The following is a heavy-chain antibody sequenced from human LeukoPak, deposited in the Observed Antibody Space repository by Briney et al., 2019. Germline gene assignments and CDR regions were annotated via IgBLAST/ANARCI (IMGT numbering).Heavy chain of an antibody. D-gene: IGHD1-26*01. CDR2: ISAYNGNT. CDR3: ARDDRSGSYSEGDY. Sequence: ASVKVSCKASGYTFTSYGISWVRQAPGQGLEWMGWISAYNGNTNYAQELQGRVTMTTDTSTSTAYMELRSLRPDDTAVYYCARDDRSGSYSEGDYWGQGTLVTVSS. CDR1: GYTFTSYG. J-gene: IGHJ4*02. V-gene: IGHV1-18*01.